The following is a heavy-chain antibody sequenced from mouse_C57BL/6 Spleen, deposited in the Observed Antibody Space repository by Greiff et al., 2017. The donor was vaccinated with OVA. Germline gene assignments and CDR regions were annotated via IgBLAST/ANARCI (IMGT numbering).Heavy chain of an antibody. CDR2: IDPSDSYT. CDR1: GYTFTSYW. D-gene: IGHD2-5*01. CDR3: ARGDYSNYVYFDV. Sequence: QVQLQQPGAELVMPGASVKLSCKASGYTFTSYWMHWVKQRPGQGLEWIGEIDPSDSYTNYNQTFKGKSTLTVDKSSSKAYMQLSSLISEDSAFYYCARGDYSNYVYFDVWGTGTTVTVSS. V-gene: IGHV1-69*01. J-gene: IGHJ1*03.